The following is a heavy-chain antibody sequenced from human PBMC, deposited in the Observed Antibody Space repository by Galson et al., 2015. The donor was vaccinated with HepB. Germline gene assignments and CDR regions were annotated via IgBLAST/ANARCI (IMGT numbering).Heavy chain of an antibody. V-gene: IGHV3-21*01. Sequence: SLRLSCAASGFTFRTYTMNWVRQAPGKGLEWVASIGGSGSYIDYADSMKGRFTISRDNAKNSLYLQMNSLRAEDTAVYYRTRVGRMDVWGQGTTITVSS. J-gene: IGHJ6*02. CDR2: IGGSGSYI. CDR1: GFTFRTYT. CDR3: TRVGRMDV.